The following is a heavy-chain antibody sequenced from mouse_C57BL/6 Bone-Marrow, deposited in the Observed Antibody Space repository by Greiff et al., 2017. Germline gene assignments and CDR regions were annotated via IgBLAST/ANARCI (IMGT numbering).Heavy chain of an antibody. CDR3: RLYDGYYVPFAY. V-gene: IGHV1-64*01. CDR2: IHPNSGST. D-gene: IGHD2-3*01. Sequence: VQLQQPGAELVKPGASVKLSCKASGYTFTSYWMHWVKQRPGQGLEWIGMIHPNSGSTNYNEKFKSKATLTVDKSSSTAYMQLSSLTSEDSAVYYCRLYDGYYVPFAYWGQGTLVTVSA. J-gene: IGHJ3*01. CDR1: GYTFTSYW.